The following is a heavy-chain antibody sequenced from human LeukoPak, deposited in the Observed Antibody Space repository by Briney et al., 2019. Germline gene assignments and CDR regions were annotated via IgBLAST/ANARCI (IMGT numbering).Heavy chain of an antibody. CDR2: INTNTGNP. CDR1: GYTFNSYA. Sequence: ASVKVSCKASGYTFNSYAMNWVRQAPGQGLEWMGWINTNTGNPTYAQGFIGRFVFSLDTSVSTAYLQISSLKPEDTAVYYCAELIGGSYYSGGGYWGQGTLVIVSS. V-gene: IGHV7-4-1*02. J-gene: IGHJ4*02. CDR3: AELIGGSYYSGGGY. D-gene: IGHD1-26*01.